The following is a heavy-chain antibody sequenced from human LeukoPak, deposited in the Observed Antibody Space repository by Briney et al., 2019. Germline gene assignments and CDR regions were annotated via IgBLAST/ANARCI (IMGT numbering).Heavy chain of an antibody. CDR1: GGSITSYY. J-gene: IGHJ3*02. CDR2: IYTSGST. CDR3: AREHDSSGYSNAFDI. V-gene: IGHV4-4*07. D-gene: IGHD3-22*01. Sequence: SETLSLTCTVSGGSITSYYWSWIRQPAGKGLEWIGRIYTSGSTNHNPSLKSRGSMSIDTSKNQFSLKMRSVTAADTAVYYCAREHDSSGYSNAFDIWGQGTMVTVSS.